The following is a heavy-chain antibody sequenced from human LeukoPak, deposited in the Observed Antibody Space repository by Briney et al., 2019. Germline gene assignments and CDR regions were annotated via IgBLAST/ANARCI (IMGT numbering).Heavy chain of an antibody. D-gene: IGHD3-22*01. CDR2: IYYSGST. CDR3: AREGMLIYYDSSGYPGDAFDI. CDR1: GGSISSSSYY. Sequence: SETLSLTCTVSGGSISSSSYYWGWIRQPPGKGLEWTGSIYYSGSTYHNPSLKSRVTISVDTSKNQFSLKLSSVTAADTAVYYCAREGMLIYYDSSGYPGDAFDIWGQGTMVTVSS. J-gene: IGHJ3*02. V-gene: IGHV4-39*07.